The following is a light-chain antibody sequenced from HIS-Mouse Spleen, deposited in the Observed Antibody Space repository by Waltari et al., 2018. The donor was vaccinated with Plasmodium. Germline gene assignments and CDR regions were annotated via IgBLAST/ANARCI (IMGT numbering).Light chain of an antibody. Sequence: EIVMTQSPATLSVSPGERATLSCRASQSVSSNVAWYQQKPGQAPRPLIYGASTRATGIPARFSGSGSGTEFTLTISSLQSEDFAVYYCQQYNNWPPMYTFGQGTKLEIK. CDR2: GAS. V-gene: IGKV3-15*01. CDR3: QQYNNWPPMYT. J-gene: IGKJ2*01. CDR1: QSVSSN.